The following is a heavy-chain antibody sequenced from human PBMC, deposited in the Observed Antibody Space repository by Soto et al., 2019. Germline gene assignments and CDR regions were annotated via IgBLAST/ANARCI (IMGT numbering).Heavy chain of an antibody. Sequence: QVQLVESGGGVVQPGRSLRLSCAASGFTFSSYGMHWVRQAPGKGLEWVAVISYDGSNKNYADSVKGRFTISRDNSKNTQYLQMNSLRAEDTAGYYCAKEVWSGAMDVWGQGTTVTVSS. CDR3: AKEVWSGAMDV. V-gene: IGHV3-30*18. D-gene: IGHD3-3*01. CDR2: ISYDGSNK. J-gene: IGHJ6*02. CDR1: GFTFSSYG.